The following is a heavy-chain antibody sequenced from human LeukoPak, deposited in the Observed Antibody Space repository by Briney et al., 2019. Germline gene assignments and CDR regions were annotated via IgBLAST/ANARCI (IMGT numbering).Heavy chain of an antibody. CDR3: ATDYSQGARAQLPPGRY. Sequence: ASVKVSCKASGYTLTELSMHWVRQAPGKGLEWMGGFDPEDGETIYAQKFQGRVTMTEDTSTDTAYMELSSLRSEDTAVYYCATDYSQGARAQLPPGRYWGQGTLVTVSS. D-gene: IGHD2-2*01. V-gene: IGHV1-24*01. CDR1: GYTLTELS. J-gene: IGHJ4*02. CDR2: FDPEDGET.